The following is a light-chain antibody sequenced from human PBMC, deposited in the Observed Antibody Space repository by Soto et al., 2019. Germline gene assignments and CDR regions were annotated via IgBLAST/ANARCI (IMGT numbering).Light chain of an antibody. V-gene: IGKV1-5*01. Sequence: DIQMTQSPSTLSASIGDRVTITCRASQTINNWLAWYQQKPGKAPNLLIYHASNLETGVPSRFSGSAFGTEFTLTISSLQPHDFATYYCQHYNSYPWTFGQRTKVEIK. J-gene: IGKJ1*01. CDR2: HAS. CDR1: QTINNW. CDR3: QHYNSYPWT.